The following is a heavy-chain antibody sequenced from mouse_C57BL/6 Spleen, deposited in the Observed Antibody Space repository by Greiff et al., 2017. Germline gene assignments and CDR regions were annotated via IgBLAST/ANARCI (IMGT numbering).Heavy chain of an antibody. CDR3: ARKGTVTGDWYFDG. Sequence: QVQLQQSGAELVKPGASVKISCKASGYAFSSYWMNWVKQRPGKGLEWIGQIYPGDGDTNYNGKFKGKATLTADKSSSTAYMQLSSLTSEDSAVYFCARKGTVTGDWYFDGGGTGTTVTGSS. D-gene: IGHD4-1*01. CDR1: GYAFSSYW. V-gene: IGHV1-80*01. J-gene: IGHJ1*03. CDR2: IYPGDGDT.